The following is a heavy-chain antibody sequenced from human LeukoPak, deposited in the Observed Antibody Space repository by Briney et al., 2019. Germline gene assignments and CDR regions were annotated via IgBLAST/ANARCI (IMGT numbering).Heavy chain of an antibody. V-gene: IGHV3-48*03. CDR3: AELGITMIGGV. D-gene: IGHD3-10*02. Sequence: PGGSLGLSCAASGFTFSSYEMNWVRQAPGKGLEWVSYISSSGSTIYYADSVKGRFTISRDNAKNPLYLQMNSLRAEDTAVYYCAELGITMIGGVWGKGTTVTVSS. CDR2: ISSSGSTI. J-gene: IGHJ6*04. CDR1: GFTFSSYE.